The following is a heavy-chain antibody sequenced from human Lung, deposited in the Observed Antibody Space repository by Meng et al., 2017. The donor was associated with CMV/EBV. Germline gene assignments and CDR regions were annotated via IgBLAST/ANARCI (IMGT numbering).Heavy chain of an antibody. CDR2: ISHGGRT. V-gene: IGHV4-34*01. Sequence: SXTLSLTCAVYGGSLTDYFWSWIRQSPEKGLEWIGDISHGGRTNYNPSLKSRVTISVDTSNNQFSLRVASVTAADTAVYYCARGRTDFDSWGQGTVVTVSS. D-gene: IGHD1-1*01. CDR3: ARGRTDFDS. J-gene: IGHJ4*02. CDR1: GGSLTDYF.